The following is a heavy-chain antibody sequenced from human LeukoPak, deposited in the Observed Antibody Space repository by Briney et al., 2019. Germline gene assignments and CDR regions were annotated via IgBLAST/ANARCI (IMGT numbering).Heavy chain of an antibody. J-gene: IGHJ6*03. CDR1: GFTFSSYG. Sequence: PGGSLRLSCAASGFTFSSYGMHWVRQAPGKGLEWVAFIRHDGSNKYYADSVKGRFTISRDNSKNTLYLQMNGLRAGDTAVYYCAKGSKLVVITRDHYMAVWGKGTTVTISS. CDR2: IRHDGSNK. CDR3: AKGSKLVVITRDHYMAV. V-gene: IGHV3-30*02. D-gene: IGHD3-22*01.